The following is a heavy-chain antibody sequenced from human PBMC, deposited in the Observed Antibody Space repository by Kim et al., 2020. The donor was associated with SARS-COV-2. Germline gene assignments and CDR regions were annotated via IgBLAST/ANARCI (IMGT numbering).Heavy chain of an antibody. Sequence: DSVKGRFTNSRDNSKNTLYLQMNSLRAEDTAVYYCAREGTIAVAGTSLDYWGQGTLVTVSS. J-gene: IGHJ4*02. CDR3: AREGTIAVAGTSLDY. D-gene: IGHD6-19*01. V-gene: IGHV3-30*07.